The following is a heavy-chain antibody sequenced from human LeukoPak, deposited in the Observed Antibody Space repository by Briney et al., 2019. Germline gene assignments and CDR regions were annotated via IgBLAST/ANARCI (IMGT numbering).Heavy chain of an antibody. Sequence: PSETLSLTCTVSGGSLSSYYWSWIRQPPGKGLEWIGYIYYSGSTNYNPSLKSRVTISVDTSKNQFSLKLSSVTAADTAVYYCATGLGVSGYYSYYWGQGTLVTVSS. CDR1: GGSLSSYY. V-gene: IGHV4-59*01. J-gene: IGHJ4*02. CDR2: IYYSGST. D-gene: IGHD3-22*01. CDR3: ATGLGVSGYYSYY.